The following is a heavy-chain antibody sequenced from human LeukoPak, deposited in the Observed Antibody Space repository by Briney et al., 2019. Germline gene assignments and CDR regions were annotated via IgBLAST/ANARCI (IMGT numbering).Heavy chain of an antibody. J-gene: IGHJ4*02. Sequence: SETLSLTCTVSGGSISSYYWSWIRQPAGKGLEWIGRIYTSGSTNYNPSLKSRVTMSVDTSKNQFSLKLSSVTAADTAVYYCARKGNPIVATIGVVTRNYHFDYWGQGTLVTVSS. CDR1: GGSISSYY. CDR3: ARKGNPIVATIGVVTRNYHFDY. D-gene: IGHD5-12*01. V-gene: IGHV4-4*07. CDR2: IYTSGST.